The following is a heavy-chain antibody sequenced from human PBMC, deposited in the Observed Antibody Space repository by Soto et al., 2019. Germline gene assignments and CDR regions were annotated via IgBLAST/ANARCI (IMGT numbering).Heavy chain of an antibody. D-gene: IGHD3-9*01. V-gene: IGHV3-23*01. Sequence: GGSLRLSCAASGFTFSSYAMSWVRQAPGKGLEWVSAISGSGGSTYYADSVKGRFTISRDNSKNTLYLQMNSLRAEDTAVYYCAKDQEGILTGYYLFYYMDVWGKGTTVTVSS. J-gene: IGHJ6*03. CDR1: GFTFSSYA. CDR3: AKDQEGILTGYYLFYYMDV. CDR2: ISGSGGST.